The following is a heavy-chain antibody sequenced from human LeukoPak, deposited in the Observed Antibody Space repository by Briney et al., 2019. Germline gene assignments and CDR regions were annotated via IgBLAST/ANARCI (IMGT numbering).Heavy chain of an antibody. V-gene: IGHV4-59*01. D-gene: IGHD4-17*01. J-gene: IGHJ4*02. Sequence: SSETLSLTCTVSGGSISSYYWSWIRQPPGKGLEWIGYIYYSGSTNYNPSLKSRVTISVDTSKNQFSLKLSAVTAADTAVYYCARALNYGANFDYWGQRTLVTVSS. CDR3: ARALNYGANFDY. CDR1: GGSISSYY. CDR2: IYYSGST.